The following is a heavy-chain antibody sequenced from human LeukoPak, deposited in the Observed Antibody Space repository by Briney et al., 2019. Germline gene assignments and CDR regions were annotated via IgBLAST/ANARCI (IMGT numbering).Heavy chain of an antibody. J-gene: IGHJ4*02. V-gene: IGHV3-7*01. D-gene: IGHD3-22*01. CDR1: GFTFSSYW. CDR3: AREGPASLAEDYYDSSGIDY. CDR2: IKQDGSEK. Sequence: GGSLRLSCAASGFTFSSYWMSWVRQAPGKGLEWVANIKQDGSEKYYVDSVKGRFTISRDNAKNSLYLQMNSLRAEDTAVYYCAREGPASLAEDYYDSSGIDYWGQGTLVTVSS.